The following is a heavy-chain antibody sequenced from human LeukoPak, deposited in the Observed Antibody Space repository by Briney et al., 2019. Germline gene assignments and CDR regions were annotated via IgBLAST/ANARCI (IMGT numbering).Heavy chain of an antibody. CDR1: GFTFSSYG. CDR2: ISYDGSNK. D-gene: IGHD3-10*01. V-gene: IGHV3-30*18. J-gene: IGHJ6*02. CDR3: AKDLVVGYGSGSYSSYYYGMDV. Sequence: PGRSLRLSCAASGFTFSSYGMHWVRQAPGKGLEWVAVISYDGSNKYYADSVKGRFTISRDNSKNTLYLQMSSLRAEDTAVYYCAKDLVVGYGSGSYSSYYYGMDVWGQGTTVTVSS.